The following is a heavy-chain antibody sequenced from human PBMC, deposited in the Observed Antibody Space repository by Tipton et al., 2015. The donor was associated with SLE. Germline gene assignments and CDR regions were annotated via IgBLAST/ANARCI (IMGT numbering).Heavy chain of an antibody. V-gene: IGHV4-61*09. CDR2: IYYSGST. CDR3: ARRSGWSFDY. CDR1: GGSISSGSYY. D-gene: IGHD6-19*01. Sequence: TLSLTCTVSGGSISSGSYYWSWIRQPAGKGLEWIGYIYYSGSTNYNPSLKSRVTISVDTSKNQFSLKLSSVTAADTAVYYCARRSGWSFDYWGQGTLVTVSS. J-gene: IGHJ4*02.